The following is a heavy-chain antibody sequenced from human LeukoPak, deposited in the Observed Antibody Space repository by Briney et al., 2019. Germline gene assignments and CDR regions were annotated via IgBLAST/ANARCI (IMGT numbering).Heavy chain of an antibody. D-gene: IGHD3-22*01. V-gene: IGHV1-18*01. CDR2: ISAYNGNT. CDR3: ARAPTYYYDSSGYSGDAFDI. Sequence: ASVKVSCKASGYTFTSYGISWVRQAPGQGLEWMGWISAYNGNTNYAQKLQGRVTITTDTSTSTAYMELRSLRSDDTAVYYCARAPTYYYDSSGYSGDAFDIWGQGTMVTVSS. CDR1: GYTFTSYG. J-gene: IGHJ3*02.